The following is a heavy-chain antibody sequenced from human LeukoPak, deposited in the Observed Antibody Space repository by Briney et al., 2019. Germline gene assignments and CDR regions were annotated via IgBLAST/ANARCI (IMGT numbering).Heavy chain of an antibody. J-gene: IGHJ1*01. Sequence: GGSLRLSCAASGFTFSGSAMRWVRQASGKGLEWVGRIRSKANSYATAYAASVKGRFTISRDDSKNTAYLQMNSLKTEDTAVYYCIPIAAAARSGGYFQHWGQGTLVTVSS. CDR1: GFTFSGSA. CDR3: IPIAAAARSGGYFQH. V-gene: IGHV3-73*01. CDR2: IRSKANSYAT. D-gene: IGHD6-13*01.